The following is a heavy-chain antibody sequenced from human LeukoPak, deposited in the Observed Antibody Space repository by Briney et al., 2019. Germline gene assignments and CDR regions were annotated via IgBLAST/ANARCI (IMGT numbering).Heavy chain of an antibody. J-gene: IGHJ4*02. D-gene: IGHD2-2*01. CDR2: INPNSGVT. Sequence: ASVKVSCKASGYTFTGYSMHWARQAPGQGLEWMGWINPNSGVTNYAQKFQGRVTMTRDTSISTAYMELSSLRSDDTAVYYCARVGVEGASCYDYWGQGTLVTVSS. CDR3: ARVGVEGASCYDY. CDR1: GYTFTGYS. V-gene: IGHV1-2*02.